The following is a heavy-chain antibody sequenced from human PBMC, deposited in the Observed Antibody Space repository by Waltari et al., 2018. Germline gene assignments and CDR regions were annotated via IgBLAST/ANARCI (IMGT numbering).Heavy chain of an antibody. V-gene: IGHV3-21*01. J-gene: IGHJ4*02. CDR3: ARDPSGSSDY. CDR2: ISSSSSNR. CDR1: GCTFSRYS. Sequence: EVQLVESGGVLVKPGGSLRLSCTASGCTFSRYSMNWVRQAPGKGLEWVSSISSSSSNRYYADSVKGRLTIFRDNVKNSLYLQMNSLRAEDTDLYYCARDPSGSSDYWGQGTLVIVSS. D-gene: IGHD5-12*01.